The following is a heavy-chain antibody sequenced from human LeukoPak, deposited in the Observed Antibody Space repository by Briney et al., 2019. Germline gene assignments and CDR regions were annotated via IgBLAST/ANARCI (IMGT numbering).Heavy chain of an antibody. CDR3: ARHLGSGYYLFDY. D-gene: IGHD3-22*01. CDR2: IYYSGST. Sequence: SETLSLTCTVSGGSISSYYWSWIRQPPGKGLEWIGYIYYSGSTNYNPSLKSRVTISVDTSKNQLSLNLNSVTAADTAVYYCARHLGSGYYLFDYWGQGTLVTVSS. V-gene: IGHV4-59*08. CDR1: GGSISSYY. J-gene: IGHJ4*02.